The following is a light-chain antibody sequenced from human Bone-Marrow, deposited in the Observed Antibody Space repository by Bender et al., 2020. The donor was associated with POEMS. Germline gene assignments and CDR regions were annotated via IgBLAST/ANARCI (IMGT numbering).Light chain of an antibody. J-gene: IGLJ3*02. CDR3: ASWDDTLYAWV. CDR1: SSNIGAGRD. Sequence: QSVLTQPPSVSGAPGQRVTISCTGDSSNIGAGRDVHWYQQLPGTAPKLLIYGNNNRPSGVPDRFSGSKSGSSASLAISGLQSEDEAHYYCASWDDTLYAWVFGGGTKLTVL. CDR2: GNN. V-gene: IGLV1-50*01.